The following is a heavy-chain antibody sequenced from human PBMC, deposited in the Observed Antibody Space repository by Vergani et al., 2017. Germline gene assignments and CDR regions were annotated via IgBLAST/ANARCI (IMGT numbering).Heavy chain of an antibody. V-gene: IGHV4-59*08. CDR3: AGAVAMASLDY. CDR2: IYYSGST. J-gene: IGHJ4*02. CDR1: GVSISSYY. Sequence: QVQLQESGPGLVKPSETLSLTCTVSGVSISSYYWSWIRQPPGKGLEWIGYIYYSGSTNYNPSLKSRVTISVDTSKNQFSLKLSSVTAADTAVYYCAGAVAMASLDYWGQGTLVTVSS. D-gene: IGHD6-19*01.